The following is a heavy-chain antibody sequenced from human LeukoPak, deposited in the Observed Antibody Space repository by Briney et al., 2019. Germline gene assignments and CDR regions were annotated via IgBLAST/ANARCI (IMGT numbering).Heavy chain of an antibody. CDR1: GFTFSSYA. Sequence: GGSLRLSXAASGFTFSSYAMSWVRQAPGKGLEWVSAISGSGGSTYYEDSVKGRFTISRDNSKNTLYLQMNSLRAEDTAVYYCAKELLQMAVAGQCDYWGQGTLVTVSS. CDR2: ISGSGGST. D-gene: IGHD6-19*01. CDR3: AKELLQMAVAGQCDY. V-gene: IGHV3-23*01. J-gene: IGHJ4*02.